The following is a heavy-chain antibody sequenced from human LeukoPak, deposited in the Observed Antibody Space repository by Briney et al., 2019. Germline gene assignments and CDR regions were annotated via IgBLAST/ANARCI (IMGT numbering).Heavy chain of an antibody. CDR1: GFTFSSYW. CDR3: ATLLLRTTVRNY. J-gene: IGHJ4*02. D-gene: IGHD4-17*01. Sequence: GGSLRLSCAASGFTFSSYWMYWVRPAPGKGLVWVSHINTDGSSTSYADSVKGRFTISRDNAKNTLYLQMNSLRAEDTAVYYCATLLLRTTVRNYWGQGTLVTVSS. CDR2: INTDGSST. V-gene: IGHV3-74*01.